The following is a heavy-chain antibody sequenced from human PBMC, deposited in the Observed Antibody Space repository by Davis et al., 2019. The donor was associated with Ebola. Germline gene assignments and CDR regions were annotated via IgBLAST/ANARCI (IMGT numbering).Heavy chain of an antibody. CDR1: GGTISSYY. Sequence: SETLSLTCTVSGGTISSYYWGWIPQPLGKGLEWIGSSYYSGSTYYNPSLKSRVTISVDTSKNQFSLKLSSVTAADTAVYYCARRTTYYYYYGMDVWGQGTTVTVSS. J-gene: IGHJ6*02. V-gene: IGHV4-39*01. CDR2: SYYSGST. D-gene: IGHD1-7*01. CDR3: ARRTTYYYYYGMDV.